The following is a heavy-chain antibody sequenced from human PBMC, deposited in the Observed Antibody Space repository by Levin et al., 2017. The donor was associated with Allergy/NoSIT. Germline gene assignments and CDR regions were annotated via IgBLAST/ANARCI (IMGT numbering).Heavy chain of an antibody. Sequence: GESLKISCAVSGFTISEYAMAWVRQAPGKGLEWVSVITGGGFNTYYGDSVKGRFTVSRDDSKDTLYLDLNSLRAADTAVYYCAKKQGGTSGFSFDVWGQGTMVTVSS. D-gene: IGHD1-1*01. CDR3: AKKQGGTSGFSFDV. V-gene: IGHV3-23*01. CDR2: ITGGGFNT. J-gene: IGHJ3*01. CDR1: GFTISEYA.